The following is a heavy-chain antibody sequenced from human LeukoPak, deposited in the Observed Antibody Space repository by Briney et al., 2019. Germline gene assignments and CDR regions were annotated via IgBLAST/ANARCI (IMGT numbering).Heavy chain of an antibody. V-gene: IGHV4-39*01. D-gene: IGHD6-25*01. CDR2: IYDSGST. CDR3: ARSSGTGTFPY. Sequence: SETLSLTCTVSGGSIRSSYYYWGWIRQPPGKGLEWIGSIYDSGSTYYNPSLKSRVTISVDTSKNQFSLKLNSVTAADTAVYYCARSSGTGTFPYWGQGTLVTVSS. CDR1: GGSIRSSYYY. J-gene: IGHJ4*02.